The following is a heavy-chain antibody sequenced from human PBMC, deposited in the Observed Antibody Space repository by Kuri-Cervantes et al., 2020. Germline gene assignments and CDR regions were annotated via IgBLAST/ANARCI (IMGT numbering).Heavy chain of an antibody. D-gene: IGHD3-22*01. V-gene: IGHV1-69*05. CDR3: ARAKEGYYDSSGYWFDP. Sequence: SVKVSCKASGGTFSSYAISWVRQAPGQGLEWMGGIIPIFGTANYAQKFQGRVTITTDESTSTAYTELSSLRSEDTAVYYCARAKEGYYDSSGYWFDPWGQGTLVTVSS. CDR2: IIPIFGTA. J-gene: IGHJ5*02. CDR1: GGTFSSYA.